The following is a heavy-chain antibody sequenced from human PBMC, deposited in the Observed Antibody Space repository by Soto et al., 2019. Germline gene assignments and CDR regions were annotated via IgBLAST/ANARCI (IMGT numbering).Heavy chain of an antibody. CDR1: GGTFSSYA. CDR2: IIPIFGTA. CDR3: ARAVAARPGYYYGMDV. Sequence: SVKVSCKASGGTFSSYAISWVRQAPGQGLEWMGGIIPIFGTASYAQKFQGRVTITADESTSTAYMELSSLRSEDTAVYYCARAVAARPGYYYGMDVWGQGTTVTVSS. J-gene: IGHJ6*02. V-gene: IGHV1-69*13. D-gene: IGHD6-6*01.